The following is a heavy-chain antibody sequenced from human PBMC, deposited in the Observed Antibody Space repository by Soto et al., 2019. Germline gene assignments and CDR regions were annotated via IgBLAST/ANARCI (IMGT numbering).Heavy chain of an antibody. J-gene: IGHJ4*02. D-gene: IGHD5-12*01. CDR1: GFTFSSYW. Sequence: GGSLRLSCAASGFTFSSYWMHWVRQAPGKGLVWVSRINSDGSSTSYADSVKGRFTISRDNAKNTLYLQMNSLRAEDTAVYYCARDLHSDGYNYVWSPTCWGQGTLVTVSS. CDR2: INSDGSST. V-gene: IGHV3-74*01. CDR3: ARDLHSDGYNYVWSPTC.